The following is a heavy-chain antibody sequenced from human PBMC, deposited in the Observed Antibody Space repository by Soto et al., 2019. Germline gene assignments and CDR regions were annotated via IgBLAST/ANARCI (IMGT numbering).Heavy chain of an antibody. V-gene: IGHV4-31*03. D-gene: IGHD2-21*01. CDR2: IYYSGST. CDR1: GASISSGGYY. CDR3: ARDRGGGSYYDY. J-gene: IGHJ4*02. Sequence: QVQLQESGPGLVKPSQTLSLTCTVSGASISSGGYYWSWIRQHPGKGLEWIGYIYYSGSTYYNPSLKSRVTISVDTSKNQCSLKLSSVTAADTAVYYCARDRGGGSYYDYWGQGTLVTVSS.